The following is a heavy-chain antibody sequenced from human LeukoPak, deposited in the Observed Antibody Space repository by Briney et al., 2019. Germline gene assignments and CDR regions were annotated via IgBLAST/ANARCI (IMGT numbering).Heavy chain of an antibody. CDR3: AREDTMIDY. V-gene: IGHV4-59*01. Sequence: SETLSLTCTVSGGSISSYYWSWIRQLPGKGLEWIGYIYYSGSTNYNPSLKSRVTISVDTSKNQFSLKLSSVTAADTAVYYCAREDTMIDYWGQGTLVTVSS. J-gene: IGHJ4*02. D-gene: IGHD3-22*01. CDR1: GGSISSYY. CDR2: IYYSGST.